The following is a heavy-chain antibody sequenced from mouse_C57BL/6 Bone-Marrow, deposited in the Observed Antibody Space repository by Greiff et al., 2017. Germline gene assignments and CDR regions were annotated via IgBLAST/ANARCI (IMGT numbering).Heavy chain of an antibody. V-gene: IGHV2-9-1*01. J-gene: IGHJ4*01. D-gene: IGHD2-10*01. CDR1: GFSLTSYA. CDR2: IWTGGGT. Sequence: VKLVESGPGLVAPSQSLSITCTVSGFSLTSYAISWVRQPPGKGLEWLGVIWTGGGTNYNSALKSRLSISKDKSKNQVFLKMNSLQTDDTARYYCARSALLWSYYAMDYWGQGTSVTVSS. CDR3: ARSALLWSYYAMDY.